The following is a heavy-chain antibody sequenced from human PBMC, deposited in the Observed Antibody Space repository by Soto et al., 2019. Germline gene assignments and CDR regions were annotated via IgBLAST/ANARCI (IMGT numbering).Heavy chain of an antibody. CDR2: IWYDGSNK. CDR3: ARDGQSLAPYALDV. CDR1: GFTFSGHA. D-gene: IGHD6-19*01. Sequence: QVQVVESGGGVVQPGRSLRLSCTVSGFTFSGHARHWVRQAPGKGLEWVAQIWYDGSNKYYADSVKGRFTTSRDNSKNILYVQMDSLRVDDTAVYYCARDGQSLAPYALDVWGQGTSVTVSS. V-gene: IGHV3-33*01. J-gene: IGHJ6*02.